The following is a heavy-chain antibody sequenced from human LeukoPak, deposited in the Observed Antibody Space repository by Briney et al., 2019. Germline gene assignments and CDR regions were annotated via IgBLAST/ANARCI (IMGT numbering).Heavy chain of an antibody. D-gene: IGHD3-10*01. Sequence: GGSLRLSCAASGFTFSSYEMNWVRQAPGKGLEWVSYISSGGSTVHYADSVKGRFTISRDNAKNSLYLQMNSLRAEDTAVYYCATEGYYYGFDIWGQGTMVTVSS. CDR3: ATEGYYYGFDI. J-gene: IGHJ3*02. V-gene: IGHV3-48*03. CDR2: ISSGGSTV. CDR1: GFTFSSYE.